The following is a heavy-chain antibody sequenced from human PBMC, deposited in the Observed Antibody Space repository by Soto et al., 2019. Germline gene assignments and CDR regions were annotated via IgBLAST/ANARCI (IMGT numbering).Heavy chain of an antibody. V-gene: IGHV3-11*06. CDR3: ARSARSGTTLEWLPHFAH. J-gene: IGHJ4*02. CDR2: ISGSSSYT. D-gene: IGHD3-3*01. CDR1: GFTFSDYY. Sequence: QVQLVESGGGLVKPRGSLRLSCAASGFTFSDYYMSWIRQTPGKGLEYISYISGSSSYTNYADSVKGRFTISRDNANNSVYLQMNSLRAEDTAVYYCARSARSGTTLEWLPHFAHWGQGTLVTVSS.